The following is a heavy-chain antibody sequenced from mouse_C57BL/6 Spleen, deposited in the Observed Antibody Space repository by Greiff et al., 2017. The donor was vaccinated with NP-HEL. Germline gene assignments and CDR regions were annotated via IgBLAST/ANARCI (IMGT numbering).Heavy chain of an antibody. CDR3: ARRANWDSWFAY. D-gene: IGHD4-1*01. CDR1: GFSLSISGMG. Sequence: QVTLKVSGPGILQSSPTLSLTCSFSGFSLSISGMGVSWIRQPSGKGLEWLAHIYWADDKRYNPSLKSRLTISKDTSRNQVFLKITSVDTADTATYYCARRANWDSWFAYWGQGTLVTVSA. V-gene: IGHV8-12*01. J-gene: IGHJ3*01. CDR2: IYWADDK.